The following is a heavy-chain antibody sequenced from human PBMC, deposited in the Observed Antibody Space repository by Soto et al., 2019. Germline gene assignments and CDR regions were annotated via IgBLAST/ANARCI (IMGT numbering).Heavy chain of an antibody. D-gene: IGHD3-22*01. J-gene: IGHJ4*02. CDR2: IYYDGRT. CDR3: ARDHDTYFDY. Sequence: LSLTCTVSGASIGSGYWSWIRQSPGKGLEWIGYIYYDGRTHYNPSVRSRVTISVDTSKNQFSLKLSSVTAADTAVYYCARDHDTYFDYWGQGTLVTVSS. V-gene: IGHV4-31*03. CDR1: GASIGSGY.